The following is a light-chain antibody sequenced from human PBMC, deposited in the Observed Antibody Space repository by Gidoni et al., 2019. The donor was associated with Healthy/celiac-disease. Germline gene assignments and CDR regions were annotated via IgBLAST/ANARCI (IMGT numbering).Light chain of an antibody. J-gene: IGLJ1*01. Sequence: QSVLTQPPSVSGAPGQRVTISCTGSSSNIGAGYDVHWYQQLPGTAPKLLIYGNSNRPSGVPDRFSGSKSGTSASLAITVLQAEDEADYYCQSYDSSLSEVFGTGTKVTAL. CDR3: QSYDSSLSEV. V-gene: IGLV1-40*01. CDR2: GNS. CDR1: SSNIGAGYD.